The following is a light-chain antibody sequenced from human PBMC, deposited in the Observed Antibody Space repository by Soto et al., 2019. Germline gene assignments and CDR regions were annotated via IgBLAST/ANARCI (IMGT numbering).Light chain of an antibody. CDR1: ISDVGSHNL. CDR2: EVN. Sequence: SVLTQPASVSGSPGQSITISCTGTISDVGSHNLVSWYQQHPDKAPKLIIYEVNERPSGVSSRFSGSKSGNTASLTVSGLQPDDEADYHCCSFAGYNPFHYVFGTGTKVTV. CDR3: CSFAGYNPFHYV. J-gene: IGLJ1*01. V-gene: IGLV2-23*02.